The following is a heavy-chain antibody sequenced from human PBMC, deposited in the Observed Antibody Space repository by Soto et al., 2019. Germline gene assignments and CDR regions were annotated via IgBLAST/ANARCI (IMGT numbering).Heavy chain of an antibody. CDR3: TRGYTGYAQAGLDS. V-gene: IGHV3-48*01. Sequence: EVQLVESGGGLVQPGGSLRLSCAASGFTFSIYSMNWVRQAPGKGLEWVSYITSSGSAIYYADTVKGRFTISRDNAKNSLYLQXXXLRAEDTAVYYCTRGYTGYAQAGLDSWGQGTLVTVSA. D-gene: IGHD5-12*01. J-gene: IGHJ4*02. CDR2: ITSSGSAI. CDR1: GFTFSIYS.